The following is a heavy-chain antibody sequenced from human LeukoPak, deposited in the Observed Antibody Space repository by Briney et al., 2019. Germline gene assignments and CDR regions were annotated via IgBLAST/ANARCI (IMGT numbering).Heavy chain of an antibody. J-gene: IGHJ4*02. CDR2: INHSGST. Sequence: PSETLSLTCAVYGGSFSGYYWSWIRQPPGKGLEWIGEINHSGSTNYNPSLKSRVTISVDTSKNQFSLKLSYVTAADTAVYYCARGHYGDYHFDYWGQGTLVTVSS. D-gene: IGHD4-17*01. CDR1: GGSFSGYY. CDR3: ARGHYGDYHFDY. V-gene: IGHV4-34*01.